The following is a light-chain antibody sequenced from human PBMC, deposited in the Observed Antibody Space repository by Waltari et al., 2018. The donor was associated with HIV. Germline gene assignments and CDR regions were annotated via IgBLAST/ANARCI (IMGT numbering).Light chain of an antibody. CDR2: GSS. V-gene: IGKV3-15*01. CDR3: QQYNNWPRT. J-gene: IGKJ1*01. CDR1: QTISNT. Sequence: EIVMTQSPATLSVSPGGKATLSCRASQTISNTIAWFQQNPGQAPMLLIYGSSSRATVIPASFSGSGSGANFTLTINILQSEHFAVYYCQQYNNWPRTFGQGTKVEI.